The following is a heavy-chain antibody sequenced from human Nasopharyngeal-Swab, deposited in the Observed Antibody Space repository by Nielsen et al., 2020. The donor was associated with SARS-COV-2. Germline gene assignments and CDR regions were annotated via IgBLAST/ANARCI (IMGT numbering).Heavy chain of an antibody. V-gene: IGHV3-23*01. CDR1: GFTFSSYA. CDR3: AKGGGAGY. CDR2: ISGSGGST. Sequence: GESLKISCAASGFTFSSYAMSRVRQARGKGLEWVSAISGSGGSTYYADSVKGRFTISRDNSKNTLYLQMNSLRAEDTAVYYCAKGGGAGYWGQGTLVTVSS. D-gene: IGHD3-16*01. J-gene: IGHJ4*02.